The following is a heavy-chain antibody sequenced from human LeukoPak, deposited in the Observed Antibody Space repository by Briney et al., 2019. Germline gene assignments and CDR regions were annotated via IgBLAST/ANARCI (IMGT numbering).Heavy chain of an antibody. CDR1: GFTFSSYW. J-gene: IGHJ4*02. V-gene: IGHV3-74*01. D-gene: IGHD6-19*01. CDR2: INSDGSST. Sequence: GGSLRLSCAASGFTFSSYWMHWVRQAPGKGLVWVSRINSDGSSTNYADSVKGRFTISRDNAKNTLYLQMNSLRAEDTAVYYCAKATSGWYGFDYWGQGTLVTVSS. CDR3: AKATSGWYGFDY.